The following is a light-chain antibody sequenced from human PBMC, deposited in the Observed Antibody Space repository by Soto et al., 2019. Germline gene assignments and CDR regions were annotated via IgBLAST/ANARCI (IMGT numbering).Light chain of an antibody. J-gene: IGKJ3*01. CDR1: QGISSY. V-gene: IGKV1-8*01. CDR2: AAS. CDR3: QHYYSYLRFT. Sequence: AILMTQSPSSLSASTGDRVTITCRASQGISSYLAWYQQKPGKAPKLLIYAASTLQSGVPSRFSGSGSGTGFTLTISCLQAEDSPNWCFQHYYSYLRFTFSPRTNANI.